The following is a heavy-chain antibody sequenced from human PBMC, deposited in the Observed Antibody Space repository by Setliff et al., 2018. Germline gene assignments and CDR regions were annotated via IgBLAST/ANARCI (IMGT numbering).Heavy chain of an antibody. V-gene: IGHV3-30*02. CDR2: IWFDGSNK. D-gene: IGHD2-15*01. CDR3: VCFSWRGCSGDTCYSGDDSFDM. Sequence: PGGSLRLSCAASGFTFSTYGMHWVRQGPGKGLEWVAFIWFDGSNKYYVDSVKGRFTVSRDNSKDTLYLPMNSLRVEDSAIYYCVCFSWRGCSGDTCYSGDDSFDMWGQGTVVTVSS. CDR1: GFTFSTYG. J-gene: IGHJ3*02.